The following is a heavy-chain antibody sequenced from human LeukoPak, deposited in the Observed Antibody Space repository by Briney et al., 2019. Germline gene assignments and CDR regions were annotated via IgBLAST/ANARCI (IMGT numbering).Heavy chain of an antibody. D-gene: IGHD3-3*01. Sequence: SETLSLTCTVSGGSISSSSYYWGRIRQPPGKGLEWIGSIYYSGSTYYNPSLKSRVTISVDTSKNQFSLKLSSVTAADTAVYYCARGSYYDFWSGYPHLGYYFDYWGQGTLVTVSS. V-gene: IGHV4-39*07. J-gene: IGHJ4*02. CDR1: GGSISSSSYY. CDR3: ARGSYYDFWSGYPHLGYYFDY. CDR2: IYYSGST.